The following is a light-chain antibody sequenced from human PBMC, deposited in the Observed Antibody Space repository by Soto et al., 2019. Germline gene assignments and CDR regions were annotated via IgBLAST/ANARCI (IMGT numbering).Light chain of an antibody. V-gene: IGKV1-33*01. CDR3: QQYDNLPRT. Sequence: DIQMTQSPSSLSASVGDRVTITCQASQDISNYLNWYQQKPGKAPKLLIYDASNLETGVPSRFSGSGSGTDFTCTISSLQPEDIATSYCQQYDNLPRTFGGGTTVDIK. J-gene: IGKJ4*01. CDR1: QDISNY. CDR2: DAS.